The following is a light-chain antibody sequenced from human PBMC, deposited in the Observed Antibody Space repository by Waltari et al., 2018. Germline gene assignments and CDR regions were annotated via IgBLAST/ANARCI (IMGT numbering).Light chain of an antibody. V-gene: IGLV1-44*01. Sequence: QSVLTQPPSASGTPGQRVTISCSGSSSNIGSNTVNWYQQLPGTAPKLTSYRKNRRPSGVPDRVSGSKAGTAASLAISGLQSEDEADYYCAAWDDSLNGPVFGGGTKLTVL. CDR1: SSNIGSNT. J-gene: IGLJ2*01. CDR2: RKN. CDR3: AAWDDSLNGPV.